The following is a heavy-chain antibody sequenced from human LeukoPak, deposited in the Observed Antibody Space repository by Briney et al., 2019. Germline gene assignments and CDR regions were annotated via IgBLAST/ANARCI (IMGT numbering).Heavy chain of an antibody. D-gene: IGHD1-26*01. CDR3: ARDLSGNHYGHFDY. J-gene: IGHJ4*02. CDR2: INPGDGRT. Sequence: ASVEVSCKASGYTFTSYYMHWVRQAPVQGLVWMGIINPGDGRTTYPQKFQGRVTMTRDTSTSTDYMELSSLRSEDTAVYYCARDLSGNHYGHFDYWGQGTLVTVSS. V-gene: IGHV1-46*01. CDR1: GYTFTSYY.